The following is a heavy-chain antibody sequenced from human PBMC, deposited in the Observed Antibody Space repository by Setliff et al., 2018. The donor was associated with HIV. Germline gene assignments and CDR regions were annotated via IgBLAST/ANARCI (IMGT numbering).Heavy chain of an antibody. D-gene: IGHD2-2*01. CDR3: ARGPPIVVVPAALLTFDY. J-gene: IGHJ4*02. CDR2: ISAYNGNT. V-gene: IGHV1-18*01. CDR1: GYTFTSYG. Sequence: ASVKVSCKASGYTFTSYGISWVRQAPGQGLEWMGWISAYNGNTNYAQKLQGRVTMTTDTSTSTAYMELRRLRPDDTAVYYCARGPPIVVVPAALLTFDYWGQGTLVTVSS.